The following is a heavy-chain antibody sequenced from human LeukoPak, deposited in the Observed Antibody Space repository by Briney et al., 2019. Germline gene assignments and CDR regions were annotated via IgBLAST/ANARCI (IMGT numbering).Heavy chain of an antibody. D-gene: IGHD2-15*01. CDR1: GGSISSSSYY. CDR2: IYYSGST. V-gene: IGHV4-39*01. J-gene: IGHJ4*02. CDR3: ARSDNRGYCSGGSCYSFDY. Sequence: SETLSLTCTVSGGSISSSSYYWGWIRQPPGKGLEWIGSIYYSGSTYYNPSIKSRVTIAVDTSKNQFSLKLSSVTAADTAVYYCARSDNRGYCSGGSCYSFDYWGQGTLVTVSS.